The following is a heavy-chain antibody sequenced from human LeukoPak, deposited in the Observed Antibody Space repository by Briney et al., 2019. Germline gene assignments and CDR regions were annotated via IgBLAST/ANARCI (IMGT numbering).Heavy chain of an antibody. Sequence: ASVKVSCKASGYTFTCYYMHWVRQAPGQGLEWMGWINPNSGGTNYAQKFQGRVTMTRDTSISTAYMELSRLRSDDTAVYYCARSVRAMVRGVTPPWGYWGQGTLVTVSS. V-gene: IGHV1-2*02. D-gene: IGHD3-10*01. J-gene: IGHJ4*02. CDR3: ARSVRAMVRGVTPPWGY. CDR2: INPNSGGT. CDR1: GYTFTCYY.